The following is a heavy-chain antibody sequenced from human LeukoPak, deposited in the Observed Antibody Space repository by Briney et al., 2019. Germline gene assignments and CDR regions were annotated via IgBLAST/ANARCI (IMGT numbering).Heavy chain of an antibody. V-gene: IGHV3-74*01. CDR3: ARVAPSMDV. CDR2: INSDGSST. CDR1: GFTFSNYW. J-gene: IGHJ6*04. Sequence: GGSLRLSCAASGFTFSNYWMHWVRQAPGKGLVWVSRINSDGSSTSYADSVKGRFTISRDNAKNTVYLQMNSLRAEDTTVYYCARVAPSMDVWGKGTTVTVSS.